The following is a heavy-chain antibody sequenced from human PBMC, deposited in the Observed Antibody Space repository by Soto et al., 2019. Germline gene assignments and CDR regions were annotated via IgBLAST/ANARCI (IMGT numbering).Heavy chain of an antibody. D-gene: IGHD1-1*01. CDR1: GFIFSSFT. J-gene: IGHJ4*02. V-gene: IGHV3-21*01. CDR3: VRGDDRVD. Sequence: EVQLVESGGGLVKPGGSLRLSCVGSGFIFSSFTMTWVRQAPGMGLQYLASISKSSSLIYYADSVRGRFIISRDNSKDSVFLQMSSLRAEDTAMYYCVRGDDRVDWGQGTLVTVSS. CDR2: ISKSSSLI.